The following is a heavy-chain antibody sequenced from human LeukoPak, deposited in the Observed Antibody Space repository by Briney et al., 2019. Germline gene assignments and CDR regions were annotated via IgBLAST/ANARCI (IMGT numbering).Heavy chain of an antibody. J-gene: IGHJ5*02. V-gene: IGHV4-61*02. CDR1: GGSISSSSYY. D-gene: IGHD3-10*01. CDR2: IYSSGSI. Sequence: PSETLSLTCTVSGGSISSSSYYWSWIRQPAGKGLEWIGRIYSSGSINYNPSLKSRVTISVDTSKNQLSLNLSSVTAADTAVYYCAREGITMIRGGFDPWGQGTLVTVSS. CDR3: AREGITMIRGGFDP.